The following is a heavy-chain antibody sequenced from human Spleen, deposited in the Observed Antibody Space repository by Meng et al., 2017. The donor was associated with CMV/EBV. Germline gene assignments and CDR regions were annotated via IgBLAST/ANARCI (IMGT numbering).Heavy chain of an antibody. Sequence: SETLSLTCAVYGGSFSGYYWSWIRQPPGQGLEWIGEINHSGSTNYNPSLKSRVTISVDTSKNQFSLKLSSVTAADTAVYYCARSVAYYYYGMDVWGQGTTVTVSS. CDR1: GGSFSGYY. D-gene: IGHD4-23*01. CDR2: INHSGST. CDR3: ARSVAYYYYGMDV. V-gene: IGHV4-34*01. J-gene: IGHJ6*02.